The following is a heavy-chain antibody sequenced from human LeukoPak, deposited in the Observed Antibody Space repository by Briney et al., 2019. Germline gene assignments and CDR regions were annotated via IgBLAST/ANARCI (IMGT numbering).Heavy chain of an antibody. CDR1: GGSFSGYY. V-gene: IGHV4-34*01. CDR2: INHSGST. CDR3: ASAIYTVAGFDY. J-gene: IGHJ4*02. D-gene: IGHD6-19*01. Sequence: SETLSLTCAVYGGSFSGYYWSWIRQPPGKGLEWIGEINHSGSTNYNPSLKSRVTISVDTSKNQFSLKLSSVTAADMAVYYCASAIYTVAGFDYWGQGTLSPSPQ.